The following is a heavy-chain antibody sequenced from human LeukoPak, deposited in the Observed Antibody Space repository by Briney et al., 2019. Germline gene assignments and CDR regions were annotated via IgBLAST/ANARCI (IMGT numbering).Heavy chain of an antibody. J-gene: IGHJ5*02. Sequence: ESGPTLVKPTQTLTLTCTFSGFSLSTSGVGVGWIRQPPGKALEWLALIYWDDDKRYSPSLKSRLTITKDTSKNQVVLTMTNMDPVDTATYYCAHRPPDPSGSYQLLDENWFDPWGQGTLVTVSS. V-gene: IGHV2-5*02. CDR2: IYWDDDK. CDR1: GFSLSTSGVG. D-gene: IGHD2-2*01. CDR3: AHRPPDPSGSYQLLDENWFDP.